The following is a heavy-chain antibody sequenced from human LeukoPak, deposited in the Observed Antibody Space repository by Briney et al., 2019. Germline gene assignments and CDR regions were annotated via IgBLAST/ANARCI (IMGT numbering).Heavy chain of an antibody. CDR2: INPNSGGT. J-gene: IGHJ4*02. CDR3: AREIDGSGSYFDY. Sequence: ASVKVSCKASGYTFTGCYMHWVRQAPGQGLEWMGWINPNSGGTNYAQKFQGRVTMTRDTSISTAYMEPSRLRSDDTAVYYCAREIDGSGSYFDYWGQGTLVTVSS. CDR1: GYTFTGCY. D-gene: IGHD3-10*01. V-gene: IGHV1-2*02.